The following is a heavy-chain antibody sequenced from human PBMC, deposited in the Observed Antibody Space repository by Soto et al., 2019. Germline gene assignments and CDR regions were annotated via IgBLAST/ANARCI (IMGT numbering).Heavy chain of an antibody. CDR1: GYTFTSYY. J-gene: IGHJ4*02. CDR2: INPSGVST. Sequence: GASLKVSCKASGYTFTSYYMHWVRQAPGQGLEWMGVINPSGVSTFYAQNFKGRVTMTRDTSTSTVYMQLSSLRSEDTAVYYCARDLAGGIPDYWGQGTRVTVSS. V-gene: IGHV1-46*01. D-gene: IGHD6-13*01. CDR3: ARDLAGGIPDY.